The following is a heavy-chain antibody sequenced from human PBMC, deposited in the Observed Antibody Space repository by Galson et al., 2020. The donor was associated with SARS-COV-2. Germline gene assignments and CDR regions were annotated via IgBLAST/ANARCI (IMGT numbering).Heavy chain of an antibody. CDR3: ARDRYESWERRLFGGYYYYGMDV. CDR1: GFTFSSYW. D-gene: IGHD1-26*01. J-gene: IGHJ6*02. CDR2: IKQDGSEK. V-gene: IGHV3-7*01. Sequence: GESLKISCAASGFTFSSYWMSWVRQAPGKGLEWVANIKQDGSEKYYVDSVKGRFTISRDNAKNSLYLQMNSLRAEDTAVYYCARDRYESWERRLFGGYYYYGMDVWGQGTTVTVSS.